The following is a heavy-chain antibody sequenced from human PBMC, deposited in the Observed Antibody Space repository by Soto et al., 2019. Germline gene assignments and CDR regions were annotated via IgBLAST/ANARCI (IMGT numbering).Heavy chain of an antibody. CDR1: GFTFSDYY. CDR3: AKDYSTVTTDPLSVVLFDY. J-gene: IGHJ4*02. D-gene: IGHD4-17*01. Sequence: GGSLRLSCAASGFTFSDYYMSWIRQAPGKGLEWVSYISSSSSYTNYADSVKGRFTISRDNAKNSLYLQMNSLRAEDTAVYYCAKDYSTVTTDPLSVVLFDYWGQGALVTVSS. V-gene: IGHV3-11*05. CDR2: ISSSSSYT.